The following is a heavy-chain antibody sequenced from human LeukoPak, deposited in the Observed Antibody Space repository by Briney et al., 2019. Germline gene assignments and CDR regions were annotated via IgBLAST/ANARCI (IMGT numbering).Heavy chain of an antibody. CDR3: ARGDYDILTGYYPPDY. CDR1: SGSISSSNYY. Sequence: SETLSLTCTVSSGSISSSNYYWSWIRQPAGKGLEWIGRISTIGITNYNPSLNSRVTISIDTSKNQFSLKLSSVTAADTAVYYCARGDYDILTGYYPPDYWGQGTLVTVSS. V-gene: IGHV4-61*02. CDR2: ISTIGIT. J-gene: IGHJ4*02. D-gene: IGHD3-9*01.